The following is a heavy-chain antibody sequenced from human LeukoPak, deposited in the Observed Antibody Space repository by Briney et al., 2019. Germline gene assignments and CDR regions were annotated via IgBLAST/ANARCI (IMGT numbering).Heavy chain of an antibody. V-gene: IGHV6-1*01. CDR2: TYYTSKRYT. Sequence: SQTLSLTCAISGDSVSSNSAAWNWIRQSPSRVIGWVGRTYYTSKRYTDYTVSVKSRITLHPHTSKQPSSLQRDSVPTADTAVYYCARDSYYESSGMVSWGQGTLVSLS. CDR3: ARDSYYESSGMVS. D-gene: IGHD3-22*01. CDR1: GDSVSSNSAA. J-gene: IGHJ5*02.